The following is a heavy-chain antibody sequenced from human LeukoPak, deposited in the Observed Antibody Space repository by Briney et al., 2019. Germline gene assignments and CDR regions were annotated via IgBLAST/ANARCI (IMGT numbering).Heavy chain of an antibody. CDR1: GYTFTSYA. V-gene: IGHV1-3*01. CDR2: INAGNGNT. D-gene: IGHD2-15*01. J-gene: IGHJ4*02. Sequence: GASVEVSCKASGYTFTSYAMHWVRQAPGQRLEWMGWINAGNGNTKYSQKFQGRVTITRDTSASTAYMELSSLRSEDTAVYYCARDPYCSGGSCHLPPFDYWGQGTLVTVSS. CDR3: ARDPYCSGGSCHLPPFDY.